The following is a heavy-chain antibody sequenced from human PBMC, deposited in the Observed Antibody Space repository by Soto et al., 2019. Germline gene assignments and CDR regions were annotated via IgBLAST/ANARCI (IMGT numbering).Heavy chain of an antibody. V-gene: IGHV3-30*18. CDR2: ISYDGSNK. D-gene: IGHD2-15*01. Sequence: QVQLVESGGGVVQPGRSLRLSCAASGFTFSSYGMHWVRQAPGKGLEWVAVISYDGSNKYYADSVKGRFTISRDNSKNTMYLQMTSLRAEDTAVYYCAKDASCCSGGSCYEKPPMDVWGQGTTVTVAS. CDR3: AKDASCCSGGSCYEKPPMDV. CDR1: GFTFSSYG. J-gene: IGHJ6*02.